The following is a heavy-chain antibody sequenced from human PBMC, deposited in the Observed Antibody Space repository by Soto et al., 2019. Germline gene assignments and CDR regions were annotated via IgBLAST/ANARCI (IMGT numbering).Heavy chain of an antibody. J-gene: IGHJ6*02. CDR2: ISYDGSNK. CDR1: GFTFSSYG. D-gene: IGHD2-2*01. V-gene: IGHV3-30*18. Sequence: GGSLRLSCAASGFTFSSYGMHWVRQAPGKGLEWVAVISYDGSNKYYADSVKGRFTISRDNSKNTLYLQMNSLRAEDTAVYYCAKVHPPPIYCSSTSCYGSDYYYYYGMDVWGQGTTVTVSS. CDR3: AKVHPPPIYCSSTSCYGSDYYYYYGMDV.